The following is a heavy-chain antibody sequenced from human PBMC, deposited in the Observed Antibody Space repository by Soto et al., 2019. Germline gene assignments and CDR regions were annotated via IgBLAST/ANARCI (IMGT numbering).Heavy chain of an antibody. D-gene: IGHD2-15*01. CDR1: GFTFSSYS. J-gene: IGHJ4*02. V-gene: IGHV3-48*02. CDR2: ISITITTI. Sequence: EVQLVESGGGFVQPGGSLTLSCAASGFTFSSYSMNWVRQAPGKGLEWVSYISITITTIYYADSVKGRFTISRDNAKNSLYLQMNSLRDEDTAVYYCARRVAATRYFDYWGQGTLVTVSS. CDR3: ARRVAATRYFDY.